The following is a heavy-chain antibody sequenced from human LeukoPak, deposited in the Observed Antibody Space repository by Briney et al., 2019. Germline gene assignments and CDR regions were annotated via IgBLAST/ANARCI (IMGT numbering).Heavy chain of an antibody. Sequence: GGSLRLSCAASGFSLSSYSMNWVRQAPGKGLEWVSSISSSSSYIYYTDSVKGRFTISRDNAKNSLYLQMNSLRAEDTAVYYCARDTTYGSGTYSFDYWGQGTLVTVSS. CDR3: ARDTTYGSGTYSFDY. D-gene: IGHD3-10*01. V-gene: IGHV3-21*01. J-gene: IGHJ4*02. CDR1: GFSLSSYS. CDR2: ISSSSSYI.